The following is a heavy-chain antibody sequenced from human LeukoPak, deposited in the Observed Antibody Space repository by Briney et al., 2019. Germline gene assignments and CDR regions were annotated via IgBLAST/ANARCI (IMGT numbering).Heavy chain of an antibody. D-gene: IGHD3-22*01. CDR1: GLTFSSYA. CDR3: AKVRDYYDSSGHNWFDP. CDR2: TSGSGGST. Sequence: PAESLILSCVASGLTFSSYAISWARPPPREGLEWVSSTSGSGGSTYYADSVKGRFSISRDNSKITLYLQMNSLRGEDTAVYYCAKVRDYYDSSGHNWFDPWGQGTLVTVSS. J-gene: IGHJ5*02. V-gene: IGHV3-23*01.